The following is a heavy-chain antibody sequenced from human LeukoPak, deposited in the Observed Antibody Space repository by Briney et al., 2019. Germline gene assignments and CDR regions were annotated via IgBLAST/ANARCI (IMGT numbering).Heavy chain of an antibody. D-gene: IGHD2-21*01. J-gene: IGHJ4*02. CDR2: INHSGST. CDR1: GGSFSGYY. Sequence: KPSETLSLTCAVYGGSFSGYYWSWIRQPPGKGLEWIGEINHSGSTNYNPSLKSRVTISVDTSKNQFSLKLSSVTAADTAVYYCARGRPPYGYWGQGTLVTVSP. CDR3: ARGRPPYGY. V-gene: IGHV4-34*01.